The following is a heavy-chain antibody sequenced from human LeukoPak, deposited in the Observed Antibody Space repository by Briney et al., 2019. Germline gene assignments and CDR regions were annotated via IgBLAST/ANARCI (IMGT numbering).Heavy chain of an antibody. CDR2: KNPNAAGT. CDR1: GYTFTDYH. Sequence: ASVKVSCKASGYTFTDYHIYWMRQAPGQGLEWMGWKNPNAAGTNYAQTFQGRATITRDTPTNTAYMELSRLRSDDTAVYFCARARANAAAGTGALYFRDWGQGTLVTVSS. D-gene: IGHD6-13*01. V-gene: IGHV1-2*02. CDR3: ARARANAAAGTGALYFRD. J-gene: IGHJ1*01.